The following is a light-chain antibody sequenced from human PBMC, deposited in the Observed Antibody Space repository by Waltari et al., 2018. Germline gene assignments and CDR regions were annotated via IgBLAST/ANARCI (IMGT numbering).Light chain of an antibody. J-gene: IGLJ3*02. CDR1: AGAVTSGNY. Sequence: QTVVIQEPSLTVSPGGAVTLTCSSSAGAVTSGNYPNWIHHKPGQVPRSLGHSTTNRHPWTLARFSGYLLGGKAALKLSGVQPEDEAEYYCLLYDGSDQVFGGGTKLTVL. CDR2: STT. CDR3: LLYDGSDQV. V-gene: IGLV7-43*01.